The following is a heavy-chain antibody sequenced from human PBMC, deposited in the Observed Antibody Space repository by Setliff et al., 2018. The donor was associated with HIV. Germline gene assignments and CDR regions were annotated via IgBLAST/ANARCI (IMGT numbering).Heavy chain of an antibody. D-gene: IGHD6-19*01. CDR1: GGSISSSNW. J-gene: IGHJ4*02. CDR2: IYHSGSA. Sequence: SETLSLTCAVSGGSISSSNWWSWVRQPPGKGLEWIGEIYHSGSANYNPSLKSRVIISIDKSKNKFSLKLTSVTAADMGVYYCARGRKKTLAVSGTRYFDFWGQGTLVTVSS. V-gene: IGHV4-4*02. CDR3: ARGRKKTLAVSGTRYFDF.